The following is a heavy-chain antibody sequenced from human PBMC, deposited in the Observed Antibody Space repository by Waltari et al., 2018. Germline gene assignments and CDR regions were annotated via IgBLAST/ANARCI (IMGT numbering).Heavy chain of an antibody. J-gene: IGHJ4*02. CDR3: ATGVQVEQQHDY. CDR1: GYTLTELS. Sequence: QVQLVQSGAEVKKPGASAKVSCKVSGYTLTELSLPRVRQAPGKGLEWVGGFDPEDGETIYAQKFQGRVTMTEDTSTDTAYMELSSLRSEDTAVYYCATGVQVEQQHDYWGQGTLVTVSS. D-gene: IGHD6-13*01. CDR2: FDPEDGET. V-gene: IGHV1-24*01.